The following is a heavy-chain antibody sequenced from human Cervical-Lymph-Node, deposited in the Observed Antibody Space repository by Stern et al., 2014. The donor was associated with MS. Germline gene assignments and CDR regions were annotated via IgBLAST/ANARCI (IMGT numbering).Heavy chain of an antibody. J-gene: IGHJ4*02. Sequence: QVQLQESGPGLVKPSETLSLTCTVSGGSISSYYWSWIRQPPGKGLEWIGYIYYSGSTNYNPSLKSRVTISVDTSKNQFSLKLSSVTAADTAVYYCARERYGDSIDYWGQGTLVTVSS. D-gene: IGHD4-17*01. CDR3: ARERYGDSIDY. V-gene: IGHV4-59*01. CDR2: IYYSGST. CDR1: GGSISSYY.